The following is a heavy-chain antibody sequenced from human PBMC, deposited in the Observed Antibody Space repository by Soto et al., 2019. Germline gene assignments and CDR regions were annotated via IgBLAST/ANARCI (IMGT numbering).Heavy chain of an antibody. V-gene: IGHV4-39*01. J-gene: IGHJ4*02. CDR3: ARRTVNIRTFYSGLKSHCFDY. Sequence: SQTLSLSCAVSEDYRSSSDDYRGWINQPPGKGLEWIGSIYYSGSTYYNPSLQSRVAISVDTSKNQFSLKLKSVTAADTAIYYCARRTVNIRTFYSGLKSHCFDYWGQGAPVTVSS. D-gene: IGHD6-19*01. CDR2: IYYSGST. CDR1: EDYRSSSDDY.